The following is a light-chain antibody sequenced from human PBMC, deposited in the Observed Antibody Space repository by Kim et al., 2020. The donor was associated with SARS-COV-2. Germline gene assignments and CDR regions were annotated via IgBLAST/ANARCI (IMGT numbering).Light chain of an antibody. Sequence: QSITITCTGTSSDVGGYNYVSWYQQHPGKAPKLMIYYVSNRPSGVSNRFSGSKSGNTASLTISGLQAEDEADYYCSSYTSSSTLWVFGGGTQLTVL. V-gene: IGLV2-14*03. J-gene: IGLJ3*02. CDR2: YVS. CDR1: SSDVGGYNY. CDR3: SSYTSSSTLWV.